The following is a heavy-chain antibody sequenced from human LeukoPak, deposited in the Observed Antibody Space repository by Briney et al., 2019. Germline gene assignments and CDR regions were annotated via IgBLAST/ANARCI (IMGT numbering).Heavy chain of an antibody. CDR1: GFTFDDYA. J-gene: IGHJ4*02. CDR2: ISWNSGSI. D-gene: IGHD4-17*01. V-gene: IGHV3-9*01. CDR3: AREGDYGYYFDY. Sequence: QSGGSLRLSCAASGFTFDDYAMHWVRQAPGKGLEWVSGISWNSGSIGYADSVKGRFTISRDNAKNSLYLQMNSLRAEDTALYHCAREGDYGYYFDYWGQGTLVTVSS.